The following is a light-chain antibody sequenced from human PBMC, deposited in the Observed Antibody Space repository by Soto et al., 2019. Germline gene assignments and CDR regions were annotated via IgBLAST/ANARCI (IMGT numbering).Light chain of an antibody. V-gene: IGKV1-12*01. Sequence: DIQMTQSPSSVSSSAGDRVTITCRASQDISSWLAWYQQKPGKAPKLLIYAASSLQSGVPSRFSGSGSGTDFTLTISSLQPEDFATYYCQQANSFPITFGQGHDWRL. CDR2: AAS. J-gene: IGKJ5*01. CDR1: QDISSW. CDR3: QQANSFPIT.